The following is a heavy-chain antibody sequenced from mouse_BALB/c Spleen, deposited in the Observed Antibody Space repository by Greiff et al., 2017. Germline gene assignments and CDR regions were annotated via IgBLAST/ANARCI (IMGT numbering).Heavy chain of an antibody. CDR2: INPSSGYT. D-gene: IGHD2-14*01. CDR3: AKHRYDEDAMDY. V-gene: IGHV1-4*02. J-gene: IGHJ4*01. CDR1: GYPFTSYT. Sequence: VQLQQSAAELARPGASVKMSCKASGYPFTSYTMHWVKQRPGQGLEWIGYINPSSGYTEYNQKFKDKTTLTADKSSSTAYMQLSSLTSEDSAVYYCAKHRYDEDAMDYWGQGTSVTVSS.